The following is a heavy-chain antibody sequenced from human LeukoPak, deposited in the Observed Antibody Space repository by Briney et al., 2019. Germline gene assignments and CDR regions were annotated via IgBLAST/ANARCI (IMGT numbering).Heavy chain of an antibody. V-gene: IGHV3-7*01. Sequence: GGSLRLLCAVSGFTFSSYWMRWVRPAPGKGLEWVANIKQDGSEENFVDSVKGRFTISRDNAKKSLYLQMNSLRAEDTAVYYCARGSSAGASLRHDYWGQGTLVTVSS. D-gene: IGHD1-26*01. J-gene: IGHJ4*02. CDR1: GFTFSSYW. CDR2: IKQDGSEE. CDR3: ARGSSAGASLRHDY.